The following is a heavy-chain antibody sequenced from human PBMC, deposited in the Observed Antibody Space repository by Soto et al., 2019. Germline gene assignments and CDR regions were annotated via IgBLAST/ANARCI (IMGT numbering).Heavy chain of an antibody. J-gene: IGHJ6*03. CDR3: ARGGAPYYYYMDV. V-gene: IGHV3-72*01. CDR2: TRNKANSYTT. CDR1: GFTFSDHY. Sequence: TGGSLRLSCAASGFTFSDHYMDWVRQAPGKGLEWVGRTRNKANSYTTEYAASVKGRFTISRDDSKNSLYLQMNSLKTEDTAVYYCARGGAPYYYYMDVWGKGTTVTVSS.